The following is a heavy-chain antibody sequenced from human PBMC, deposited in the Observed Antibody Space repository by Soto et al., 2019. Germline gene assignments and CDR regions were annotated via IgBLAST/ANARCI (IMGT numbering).Heavy chain of an antibody. CDR1: GGSISSSNW. CDR3: ARDPLIAAAGRGWFDP. D-gene: IGHD6-13*01. J-gene: IGHJ5*02. CDR2: IYHSGST. Sequence: SETLSLTCAVSGGSISSSNWWSWVRQPPGKGLEWIGEIYHSGSTNYNPSLKSRVTISVDTSKNQFSLKLSSVTAADTAVYYCARDPLIAAAGRGWFDPWGQGTLVTVS. V-gene: IGHV4-4*02.